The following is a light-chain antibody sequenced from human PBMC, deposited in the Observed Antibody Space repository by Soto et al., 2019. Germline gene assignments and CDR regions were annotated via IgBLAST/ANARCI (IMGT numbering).Light chain of an antibody. Sequence: QSALTQPASVSGSPGQSITISCTGTSSDVGGYNYVSWHQQHPGKAPKLMIYEVSNRPSGVSNRFSGSKSGNTASLTISGLQAEDEADYYCSSYTSSSPWVFGGGTKLTVL. CDR3: SSYTSSSPWV. CDR2: EVS. V-gene: IGLV2-14*01. J-gene: IGLJ3*02. CDR1: SSDVGGYNY.